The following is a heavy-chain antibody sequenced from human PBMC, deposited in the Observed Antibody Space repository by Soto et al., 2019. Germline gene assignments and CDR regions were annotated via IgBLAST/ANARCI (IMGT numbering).Heavy chain of an antibody. Sequence: EVQLVESGGGLTQPGGSLRLSCAVSGFTVSSNHVTWVRQATGKGLQWVSAIYNDGTTYYADSVKGRFTISRDNSKNTVFLQLNSLRAEDTAVYYCAGYGGNSVWGQGTLVTVSS. CDR1: GFTVSSNH. J-gene: IGHJ4*02. CDR3: AGYGGNSV. D-gene: IGHD4-17*01. V-gene: IGHV3-53*01. CDR2: IYNDGTT.